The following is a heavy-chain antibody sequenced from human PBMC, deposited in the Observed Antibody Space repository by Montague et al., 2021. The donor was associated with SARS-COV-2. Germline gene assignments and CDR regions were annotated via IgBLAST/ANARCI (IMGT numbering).Heavy chain of an antibody. J-gene: IGHJ3*01. CDR3: ARDFYDTSDYFQGTFDV. CDR1: GVSVNNYY. V-gene: IGHV4-59*02. CDR2: IYYTGST. D-gene: IGHD3-22*01. Sequence: TLSLTCSVSGVSVNNYYWAWIRQTPEKGLEWIGYIYYTGSTNYNPPLRNRITISIDTSANQFSLKLRSVTPADTAVYCCARDFYDTSDYFQGTFDVWGHGTVVSVSS.